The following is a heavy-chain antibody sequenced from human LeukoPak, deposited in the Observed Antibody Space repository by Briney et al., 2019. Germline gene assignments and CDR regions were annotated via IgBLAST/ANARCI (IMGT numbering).Heavy chain of an antibody. J-gene: IGHJ5*02. Sequence: PGGSLRLSCAASGFTFSSYSMNWVRQAPGKGLEWVSSISSSSSYIYYADSVKGRFTISRDNAKNSLYLQMNSLRAEDTAVYYCARAVGYQLSESHATDLSWFDPWGQGTLVTVSS. CDR3: ARAVGYQLSESHATDLSWFDP. V-gene: IGHV3-21*01. D-gene: IGHD2-2*01. CDR2: ISSSSSYI. CDR1: GFTFSSYS.